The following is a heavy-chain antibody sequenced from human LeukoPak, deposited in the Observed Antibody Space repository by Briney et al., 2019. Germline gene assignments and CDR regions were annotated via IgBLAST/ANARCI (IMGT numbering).Heavy chain of an antibody. CDR3: ARHPGGLKDLFDI. D-gene: IGHD6-19*01. CDR2: ISYAGSNE. V-gene: IGHV3-30*03. CDR1: GFTFSDYG. Sequence: GGSLRLSCAASGFTFSDYGMHWVRQAPGKGLEWVAFISYAGSNEHYADSVKGRFTISRDNAKNSLYLQMNSLRDEDTAVFYCARHPGGLKDLFDIWGQGTMVTVSS. J-gene: IGHJ3*02.